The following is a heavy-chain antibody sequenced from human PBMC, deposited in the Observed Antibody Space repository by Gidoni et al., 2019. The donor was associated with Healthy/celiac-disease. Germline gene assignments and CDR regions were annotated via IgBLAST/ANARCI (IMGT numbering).Heavy chain of an antibody. Sequence: EVQLLESGGGLVQPGGSLRLSCAASGFPFSSYAMSWVRQAPGKGLEWVSAISGSGGSTYYADSVKGRFTISRDNSKNTLYLQMNSLRAEDTAVYYCAKVPEESYGDYEGWFDPWGQGTLVTVSS. V-gene: IGHV3-23*01. D-gene: IGHD4-17*01. CDR3: AKVPEESYGDYEGWFDP. CDR2: ISGSGGST. CDR1: GFPFSSYA. J-gene: IGHJ5*02.